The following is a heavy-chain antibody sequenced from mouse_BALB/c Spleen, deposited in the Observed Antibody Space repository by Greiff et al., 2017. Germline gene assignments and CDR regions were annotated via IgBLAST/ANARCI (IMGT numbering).Heavy chain of an antibody. Sequence: QVQLQQSGAELVKPGASVKLSCKASGYTFTSYWMHWVKQRPGQGLEWIGEINPSNGRTNYNEKFKSKATLTVDKSSSTAYMQLSSLTSEDSAVYYCAREGESTMITTRAMDYWGQGTSVTVSS. D-gene: IGHD2-4*01. CDR1: GYTFTSYW. CDR3: AREGESTMITTRAMDY. J-gene: IGHJ4*01. V-gene: IGHV1S81*02. CDR2: INPSNGRT.